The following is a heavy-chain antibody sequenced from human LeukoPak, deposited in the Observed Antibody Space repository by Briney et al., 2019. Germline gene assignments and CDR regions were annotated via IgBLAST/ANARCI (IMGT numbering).Heavy chain of an antibody. V-gene: IGHV1-69*13. CDR1: GGTFIKYA. CDR2: IIPIFGTA. J-gene: IGHJ6*02. Sequence: ASVKVSCKASGGTFIKYAISWVRQAPGQGLEWMGGIIPIFGTANYAQKFQGSVTITADESTSTAYMELSSLRSEDTAVYYCARPFDSSGYYYGMGVWGQGTTVTVSS. D-gene: IGHD3-22*01. CDR3: ARPFDSSGYYYGMGV.